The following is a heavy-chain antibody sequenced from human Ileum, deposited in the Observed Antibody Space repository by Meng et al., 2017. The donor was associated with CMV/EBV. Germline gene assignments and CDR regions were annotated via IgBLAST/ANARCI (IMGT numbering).Heavy chain of an antibody. Sequence: GESLKISCKGSGYSFTSYCIGWVRQMPGKGLEWIGIIYPGDSDTRYSPSFQGQVTISADKSISTAYLQWSSLKATDTAMYYCARLCSGSYYLLFDYWGQGTLVTVSS. J-gene: IGHJ4*02. V-gene: IGHV5-51*01. CDR2: IYPGDSDT. CDR1: GYSFTSYC. D-gene: IGHD1-26*01. CDR3: ARLCSGSYYLLFDY.